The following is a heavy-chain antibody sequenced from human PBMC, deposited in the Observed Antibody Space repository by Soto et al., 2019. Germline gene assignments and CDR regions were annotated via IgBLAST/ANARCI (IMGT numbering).Heavy chain of an antibody. Sequence: QVQLVQSGAEVKRPGASVKVSCKASNYTFINFGISWVRQAPGQGLEWMGWITTFNGKTNYAQKFQGRITITANTSTRTAYMELRSLISADTAVYYSVRDRFAYFDPPASDYWGQGTLVTVSS. V-gene: IGHV1-18*01. J-gene: IGHJ4*02. CDR1: NYTFINFG. CDR2: ITTFNGKT. CDR3: VRDRFAYFDPPASDY. D-gene: IGHD3-9*01.